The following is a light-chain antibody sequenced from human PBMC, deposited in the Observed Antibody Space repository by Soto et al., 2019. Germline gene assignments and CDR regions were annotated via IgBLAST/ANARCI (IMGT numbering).Light chain of an antibody. CDR3: QQYYSYPPLT. CDR1: QDISSF. CDR2: AAS. V-gene: IGKV1-8*01. J-gene: IGKJ4*01. Sequence: AIRMTQSPSSFSASTGDRVTITCRASQDISSFLAWYQQKPGQAPKLLIYAASTLQSGVPSRFSGSGSGTEFTLTISCRQSEDFATYHCQQYYSYPPLTFGGGTKVEVK.